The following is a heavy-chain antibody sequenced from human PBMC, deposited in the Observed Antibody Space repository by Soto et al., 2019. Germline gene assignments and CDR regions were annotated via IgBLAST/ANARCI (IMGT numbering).Heavy chain of an antibody. CDR3: ARHRYSYGVYYFDY. CDR1: GGSMIGYY. CDR2: IYYSGST. J-gene: IGHJ4*02. D-gene: IGHD5-18*01. Sequence: SETLSLTCTVSGGSMIGYYWSWIRQPPGKGLEWIGYIYYSGSTNYNPSLTSRVTISVDTSKNQFSLKLSSVTAADTAVYYCARHRYSYGVYYFDYWGQGTLVTVSS. V-gene: IGHV4-59*08.